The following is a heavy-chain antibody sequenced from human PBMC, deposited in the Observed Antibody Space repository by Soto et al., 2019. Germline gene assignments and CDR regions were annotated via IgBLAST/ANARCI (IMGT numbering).Heavy chain of an antibody. D-gene: IGHD3-3*01. V-gene: IGHV3-23*01. J-gene: IGHJ3*02. CDR1: GFTFRSYA. CDR3: ANPTMVFGVVTADDFYI. Sequence: EVQLLESGGGLVQPGGSLRLSCAASGFTFRSYAMSWVRQAHGKGLAWVSASSGSGGSTYYTDSVKGRFTISRDNSKNTLYLRMNSLRAEDTAVYYGANPTMVFGVVTADDFYIWGRGTMVTVSS. CDR2: SSGSGGST.